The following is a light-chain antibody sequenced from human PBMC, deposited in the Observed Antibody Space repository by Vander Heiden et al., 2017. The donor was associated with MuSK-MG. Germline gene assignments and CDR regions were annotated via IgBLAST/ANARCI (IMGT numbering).Light chain of an antibody. J-gene: IGKJ2*01. CDR1: QSVLYNSNNKNY. CDR3: QQYYSTHS. V-gene: IGKV4-1*01. Sequence: DIVMTQSPDSLAVSLGERATINCKSSQSVLYNSNNKNYLAWYQQKPGQPPKLLIYWASTRESGVPDRFSGSGSGADFTLTISSLQAEDVAVYYCQQYYSTHSFGLGTKLEIK. CDR2: WAS.